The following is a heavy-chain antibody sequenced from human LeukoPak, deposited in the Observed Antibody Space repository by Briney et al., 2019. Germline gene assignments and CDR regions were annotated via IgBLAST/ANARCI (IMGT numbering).Heavy chain of an antibody. V-gene: IGHV3-23*01. CDR1: GFTFSSYS. J-gene: IGHJ3*01. CDR2: ISGSGDTT. CDR3: AKAFQRGWERDAFAF. Sequence: GGSLGLSCAASGFTFSSYSMSWVRQAPGKGLEWVSLISGSGDTTNYADSVKGRFTISRDNSKDTLYLQMNSLGADDTAVYYCAKAFQRGWERDAFAFWGQGTLVTVSS. D-gene: IGHD1-26*01.